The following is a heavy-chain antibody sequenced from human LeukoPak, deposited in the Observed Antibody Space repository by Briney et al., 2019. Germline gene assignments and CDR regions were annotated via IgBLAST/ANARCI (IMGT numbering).Heavy chain of an antibody. Sequence: GESLKISCKGSGHSFTSYWIAWVRQMPGKGLEWMGIIYPGDSETRYSPSFQGQVTISADKSISTAYLQWSSLKASDTAMYYCARIFSGDPSPFGYWGQGTLVTVSS. CDR3: ARIFSGDPSPFGY. J-gene: IGHJ4*02. CDR1: GHSFTSYW. D-gene: IGHD3-3*01. V-gene: IGHV5-51*01. CDR2: IYPGDSET.